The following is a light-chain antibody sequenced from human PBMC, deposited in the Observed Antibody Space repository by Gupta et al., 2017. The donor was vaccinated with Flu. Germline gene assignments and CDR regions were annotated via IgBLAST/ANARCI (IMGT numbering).Light chain of an antibody. J-gene: IGKJ5*01. CDR1: QDIDTG. CDR3: QQANNFPFT. CDR2: GAS. Sequence: DIKLTQVPSSVSASVGDRVSITCRASQDIDTGLAWYQQKAGTGPKVLIYGASILQDDVPSRFSGSGSGTEFTLTISGLQPEDFATYYCQQANNFPFTFGQGTRL. V-gene: IGKV1-12*02.